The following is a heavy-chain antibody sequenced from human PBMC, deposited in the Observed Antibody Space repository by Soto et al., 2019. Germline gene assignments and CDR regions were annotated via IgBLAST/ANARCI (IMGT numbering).Heavy chain of an antibody. J-gene: IGHJ4*02. V-gene: IGHV3-30*18. CDR3: AKDQASGQGSFDS. CDR1: RFTFNIYG. Sequence: WGSLRLSCAASRFTFNIYGMHCVRQTPDKGLEWVALISYDGSNQYYADSVKGRFTISRDNSKNTLFLQMNSLRADDTAVYYCAKDQASGQGSFDSWGQGTLVTVSS. CDR2: ISYDGSNQ.